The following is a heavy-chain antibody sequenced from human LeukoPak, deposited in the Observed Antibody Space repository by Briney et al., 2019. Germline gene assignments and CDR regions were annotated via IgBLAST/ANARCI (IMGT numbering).Heavy chain of an antibody. V-gene: IGHV3-48*01. CDR3: ARTSGNYQEYYFDY. J-gene: IGHJ4*02. CDR1: GFTFSSYS. CDR2: ISSSSSTM. Sequence: GGSLRLSCAASGFTFSSYSLSWVRQAPGKGLEWVSYISSSSSTMYYADSVKGRFTISRDNAKNSLYLQMNSLRAEDTAVYYRARTSGNYQEYYFDYWGQGTLVTVSS. D-gene: IGHD3-10*01.